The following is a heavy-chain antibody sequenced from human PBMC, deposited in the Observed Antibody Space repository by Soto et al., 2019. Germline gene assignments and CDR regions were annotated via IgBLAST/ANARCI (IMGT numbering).Heavy chain of an antibody. CDR2: ISSSSTTI. Sequence: GGSLRLSCAASGFTFSSYSMNWVRQAPGKGLEWVSYISSSSTTIYVADSVKGRFTISRDNAKSSLSLQMNSLRDEDTAVYYCARTSYSGSYSFDYWGQGALVTVSS. CDR1: GFTFSSYS. V-gene: IGHV3-48*02. J-gene: IGHJ4*02. CDR3: ARTSYSGSYSFDY. D-gene: IGHD1-26*01.